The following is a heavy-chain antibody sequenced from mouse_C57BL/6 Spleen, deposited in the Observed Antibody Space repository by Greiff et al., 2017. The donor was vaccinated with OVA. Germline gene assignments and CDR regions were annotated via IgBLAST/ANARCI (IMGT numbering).Heavy chain of an antibody. J-gene: IGHJ1*03. V-gene: IGHV1-55*01. Sequence: QVQLQQPGAELVKPGASVKMSCKASGYTFTSYWITWVKQRPGQGLEWIGDIYPGSGSTNYNEKFKSKATLTVDTSSSTAYMQLSSLTSEDSAVYYCARRYYGSRDWYFDVWGTGTTVTVSS. CDR3: ARRYYGSRDWYFDV. D-gene: IGHD1-1*01. CDR1: GYTFTSYW. CDR2: IYPGSGST.